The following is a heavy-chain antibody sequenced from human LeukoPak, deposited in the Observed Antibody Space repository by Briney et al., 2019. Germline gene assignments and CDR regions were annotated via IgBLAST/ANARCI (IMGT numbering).Heavy chain of an antibody. D-gene: IGHD6-25*01. CDR1: GYSINNGFY. CDR3: ARFPASAEYRHYYYMDV. V-gene: IGHV4-38-2*02. Sequence: PSETLSLTCTVSGYSINNGFYWGWIRQPPGKGLEWIGTIHYSGNTDYNPSLKSRVTISVDTSKNQFSLKLSSVTAADTALYYCARFPASAEYRHYYYMDVWGKGTTVTVSS. CDR2: IHYSGNT. J-gene: IGHJ6*03.